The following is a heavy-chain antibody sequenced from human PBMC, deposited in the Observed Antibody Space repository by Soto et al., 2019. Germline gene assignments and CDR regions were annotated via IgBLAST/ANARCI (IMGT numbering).Heavy chain of an antibody. CDR3: ARGGYSSSWYENYYYYYGMDV. V-gene: IGHV3-48*03. D-gene: IGHD6-13*01. CDR2: ISSSGSTI. J-gene: IGHJ6*02. CDR1: GFTFSSYE. Sequence: ESGGGLVQPGGSLRLSCAASGFTFSSYEMNWVRQAPGKGLEWVSYISSSGSTIYYADSVKGRFTISRDNAKNSLYLQMNSLRAEDTAVYYCARGGYSSSWYENYYYYYGMDVWGQLTTVTVSS.